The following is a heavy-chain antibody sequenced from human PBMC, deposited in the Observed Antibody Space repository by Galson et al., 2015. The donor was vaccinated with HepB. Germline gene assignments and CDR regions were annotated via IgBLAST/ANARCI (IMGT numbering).Heavy chain of an antibody. J-gene: IGHJ1*01. CDR2: IIPIFGVP. CDR1: GGTFSRNA. V-gene: IGHV1-69*13. Sequence: SVKVSCKAFGGTFSRNAISWVRQAPGQGLEWMGGIIPIFGVPNYAQEFQGRVTITADEATNTAYLELSNVRSDDTAVYYCARGGAQLWLASEYWGQGTLVTVSS. CDR3: ARGGAQLWLASEY. D-gene: IGHD6-19*01.